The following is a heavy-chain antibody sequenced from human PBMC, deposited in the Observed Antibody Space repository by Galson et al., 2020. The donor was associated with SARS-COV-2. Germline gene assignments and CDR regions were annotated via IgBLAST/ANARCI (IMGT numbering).Heavy chain of an antibody. V-gene: IGHV3-33*01. D-gene: IGHD6-6*01. Sequence: GESLKISCAASGFTFSDCAMHWVRQAPGKGLEWVAVIWYNGRNKYYADSVKGRFTISRDNSKNTLYLQMNSLRAEDTAVYYCAREGGSGIVAAPVDYWGQGTLVAVSS. J-gene: IGHJ4*02. CDR2: IWYNGRNK. CDR1: GFTFSDCA. CDR3: AREGGSGIVAAPVDY.